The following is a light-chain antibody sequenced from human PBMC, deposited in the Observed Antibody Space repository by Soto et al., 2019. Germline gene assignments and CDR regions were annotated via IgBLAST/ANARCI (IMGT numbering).Light chain of an antibody. Sequence: QSALTQPASVAGSPGQPITISCTGANSDVGSYNLVSWYQQHPGKAPKLMIFEVSQRPSGVSNRFSGSKSGNTASLTISGLQVEDEADYYCCSYAGSGLGVFGGGTKLTVL. CDR3: CSYAGSGLGV. CDR1: NSDVGSYNL. V-gene: IGLV2-23*02. CDR2: EVS. J-gene: IGLJ3*02.